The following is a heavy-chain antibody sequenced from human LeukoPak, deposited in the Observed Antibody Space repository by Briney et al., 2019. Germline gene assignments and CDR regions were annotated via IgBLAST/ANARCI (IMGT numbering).Heavy chain of an antibody. J-gene: IGHJ6*03. Sequence: PVKVSCKASGYIFSSYAISWVRQAPGQGLEWMGGIIPIFGTANYAQKFQGRVTITTDESTSTAYMELSSLRSEDTAVYYCARAPVAGTGYYYYYMDVWGKGTTVTVSS. V-gene: IGHV1-69*05. CDR2: IIPIFGTA. CDR1: GYIFSSYA. D-gene: IGHD6-19*01. CDR3: ARAPVAGTGYYYYYMDV.